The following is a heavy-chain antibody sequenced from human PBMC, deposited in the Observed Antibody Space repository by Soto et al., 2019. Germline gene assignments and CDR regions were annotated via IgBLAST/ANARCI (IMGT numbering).Heavy chain of an antibody. CDR3: TTNSGYALPPGFDP. D-gene: IGHD5-12*01. CDR1: GFTFSNAW. Sequence: GGSLRLSCAASGFTFSNAWMNWVRQAPGKGLEWVGRIKSKTDGGTTDYAAPVKGRFTISRDDSKNTLYLQMNSLKTEDTAVYYCTTNSGYALPPGFDPWGQGTLVTVSS. CDR2: IKSKTDGGTT. V-gene: IGHV3-15*07. J-gene: IGHJ5*02.